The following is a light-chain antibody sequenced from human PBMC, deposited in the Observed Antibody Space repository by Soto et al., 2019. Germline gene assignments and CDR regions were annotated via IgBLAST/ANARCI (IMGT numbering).Light chain of an antibody. Sequence: VLTMSAATLSLSPWERATLSCMASQSVRSYLAWYQQKPGQAPRLLIYDASKRATGIPARFGGSGSGTEFTLTISSLQSEDFAVYYCQQYNSWPRTFGQGTKVDIK. J-gene: IGKJ1*01. CDR3: QQYNSWPRT. CDR1: QSVRSY. CDR2: DAS. V-gene: IGKV3-11*01.